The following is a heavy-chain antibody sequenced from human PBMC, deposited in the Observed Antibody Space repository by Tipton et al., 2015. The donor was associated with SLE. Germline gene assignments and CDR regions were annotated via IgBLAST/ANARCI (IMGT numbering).Heavy chain of an antibody. V-gene: IGHV4-61*09. J-gene: IGHJ3*02. Sequence: LRLSCTVSGGSISSGSYYWSWIRQAAGKGLEWIGHIYTSGSTNYNHPPKSRVTISVDTSKNQFSLKLSSVTAADTAVYYCARDRGYYDSSGYYYDAFDIWGQGTMVTVSS. CDR3: ARDRGYYDSSGYYYDAFDI. D-gene: IGHD3-22*01. CDR2: IYTSGST. CDR1: GGSISSGSYY.